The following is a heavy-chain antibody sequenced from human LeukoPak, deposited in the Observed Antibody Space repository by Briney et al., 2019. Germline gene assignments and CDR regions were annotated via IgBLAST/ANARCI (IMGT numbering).Heavy chain of an antibody. V-gene: IGHV7-4-1*02. CDR1: GYTFTSYG. Sequence: ASVKVSCKASGYTFTSYGISWVRQAPGQGLEWMGWINTNTGNPTYAQGFTGRFVFSLDTSVSTAYLQISSLKAEDTAVYYCARGLVRQQLVHGNNWFDPWGQGTLVTVSS. J-gene: IGHJ5*02. CDR3: ARGLVRQQLVHGNNWFDP. D-gene: IGHD6-13*01. CDR2: INTNTGNP.